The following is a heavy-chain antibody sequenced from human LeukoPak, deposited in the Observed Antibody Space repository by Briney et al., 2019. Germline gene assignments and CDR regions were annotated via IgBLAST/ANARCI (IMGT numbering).Heavy chain of an antibody. V-gene: IGHV5-51*01. CDR2: TYPGDSDI. Sequence: GGSLKISCRGSGCSFTNYWIGWVRQMPGKGLEGMGITYPGDSDIRYSASFQGQVTISADKSLSPAYMPWSHPKTSDTAMYYCARLERGMVATFDHWGQGTLVTVSS. J-gene: IGHJ4*02. CDR3: ARLERGMVATFDH. D-gene: IGHD5-12*01. CDR1: GCSFTNYW.